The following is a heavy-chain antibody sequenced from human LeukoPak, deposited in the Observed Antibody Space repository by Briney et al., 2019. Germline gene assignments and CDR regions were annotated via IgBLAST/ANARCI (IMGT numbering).Heavy chain of an antibody. CDR2: ISGSGSTT. Sequence: GXXLRLSCSVSGFTFNNYAMNWVRQAPGKGLEWVSGISGSGSTTYYTDSVKGRFTISRDNSKNTLYLQMNNLRGEDTAVYFCAKDSRPTIAVAGFDYWGQGTLVTVSS. V-gene: IGHV3-23*01. CDR1: GFTFNNYA. J-gene: IGHJ4*02. CDR3: AKDSRPTIAVAGFDY. D-gene: IGHD6-19*01.